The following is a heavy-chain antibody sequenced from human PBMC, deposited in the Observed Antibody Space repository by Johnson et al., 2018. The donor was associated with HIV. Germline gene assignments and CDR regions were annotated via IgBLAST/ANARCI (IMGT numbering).Heavy chain of an antibody. J-gene: IGHJ3*02. CDR3: ATYSSSWYKGGYAFDI. CDR2: ISSSGSTI. V-gene: IGHV3-11*04. Sequence: QMMLVESGGGVVQPGRSLRLSCAASGFTFSDYYMSWIRKAPGKGLEWVSYISSSGSTIYYADSVKGRFTLSRDNAKNSLYLQMNSLRAEDTAVYYCATYSSSWYKGGYAFDIWGQGTMVTVSS. CDR1: GFTFSDYY. D-gene: IGHD6-13*01.